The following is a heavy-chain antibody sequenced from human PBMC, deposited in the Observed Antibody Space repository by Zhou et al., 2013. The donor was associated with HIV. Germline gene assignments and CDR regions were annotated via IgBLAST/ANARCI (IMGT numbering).Heavy chain of an antibody. D-gene: IGHD3-22*01. CDR2: IIPILGIA. J-gene: IGHJ4*02. CDR3: ARSYDSSGTEAGDY. V-gene: IGHV1-69*04. CDR1: GGTFSSYA. Sequence: QVQLVQSGAEVKKPGSSVKVSCKASGGTFSSYAISWVRQAPGQGLEWMGRIIPILGIANYAQKFQGRVTITADKSTSTAYMELSSLRSEDTAVYYCARSYDSSGTEAGDYWGQGNPWVTVSS.